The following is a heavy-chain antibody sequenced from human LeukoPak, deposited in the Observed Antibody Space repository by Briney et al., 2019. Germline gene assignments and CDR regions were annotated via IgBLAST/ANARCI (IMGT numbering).Heavy chain of an antibody. D-gene: IGHD6-13*01. CDR2: ISYDGSNK. Sequence: GRSLRLSCAASGFTFSSYGMHWVRQAPGKGLEWVAVISYDGSNKYYADSVKGRFTISRDNSKNTLYLQMNSLRAEDTAVYHCAKPLLAAAVPNWFDPWGQGTLVTVSS. CDR1: GFTFSSYG. V-gene: IGHV3-30*18. J-gene: IGHJ5*02. CDR3: AKPLLAAAVPNWFDP.